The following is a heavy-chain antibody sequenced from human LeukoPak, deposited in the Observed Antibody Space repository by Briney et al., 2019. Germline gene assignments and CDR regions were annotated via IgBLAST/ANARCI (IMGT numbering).Heavy chain of an antibody. CDR2: IYVSGST. D-gene: IGHD6-25*01. CDR1: GVSISSSNYY. J-gene: IGHJ4*02. CDR3: ARHLFSAAKRGIDY. Sequence: WETLSLTCTVSGVSISSSNYYWGWIRQPPGKGLEWIGAIYVSGSTYDSPSLKSLATISVDTSKNQFSLNVSSVTAADTAVYYCARHLFSAAKRGIDYWGQGTMVTVSS. V-gene: IGHV4-39*01.